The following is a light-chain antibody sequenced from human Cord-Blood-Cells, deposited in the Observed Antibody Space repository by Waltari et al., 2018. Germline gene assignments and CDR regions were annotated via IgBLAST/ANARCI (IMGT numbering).Light chain of an antibody. V-gene: IGKV1-27*01. CDR2: AAS. Sequence: DIQMTQSPSSLYASVGARVTITCRASQGISNYLAWYQQKPGKVPKLLIYAASTLQSGVPSRFSGSGSGTDFTLTISSLQPEDVATYYCQKYNSAPPFTFGPGTKVDIK. CDR3: QKYNSAPPFT. J-gene: IGKJ3*01. CDR1: QGISNY.